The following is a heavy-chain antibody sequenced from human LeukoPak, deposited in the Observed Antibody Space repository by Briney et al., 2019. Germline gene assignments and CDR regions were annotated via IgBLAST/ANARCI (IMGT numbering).Heavy chain of an antibody. Sequence: GASVKVSCKASGYTFTGYYMHWVRQAPGQGLEWMGWINPSSGGTNYAQKFQGRVTMTRDTSISTAYMELSRLRSDDTAVYYCARGRSTVTTRRGGWFDHWGQGALVTVSS. CDR3: ARGRSTVTTRRGGWFDH. CDR2: INPSSGGT. J-gene: IGHJ5*02. V-gene: IGHV1-2*02. D-gene: IGHD4-17*01. CDR1: GYTFTGYY.